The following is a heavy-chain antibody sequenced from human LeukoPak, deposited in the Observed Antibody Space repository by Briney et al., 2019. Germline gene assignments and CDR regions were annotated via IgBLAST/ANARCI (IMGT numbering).Heavy chain of an antibody. CDR3: ARDEGFDP. Sequence: GGALRLSCAASGFTFSSYWVSWVRQAPGKGLEWVANIKQDGSEKYYVDSVKGRFTISRDNSKNTLYLQMNSLRAEDTAVYYCARDEGFDPWGQGTLVTVSS. V-gene: IGHV3-7*03. J-gene: IGHJ5*02. CDR2: IKQDGSEK. CDR1: GFTFSSYW.